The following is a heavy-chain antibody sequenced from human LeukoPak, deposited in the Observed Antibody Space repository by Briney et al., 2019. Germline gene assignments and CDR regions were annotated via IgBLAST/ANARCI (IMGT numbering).Heavy chain of an antibody. CDR2: ISDPGSST. V-gene: IGHV3-23*01. Sequence: GGSLRLSCAASGFTFSTYAMSWVRQAPGKGLEWVSGISDPGSSTYYADSVKGRFTISRDNAKNSLYLQMNSLRAEDTAVYYCARDQVAGFDYWGQGTLVTVSS. CDR3: ARDQVAGFDY. J-gene: IGHJ4*02. D-gene: IGHD6-19*01. CDR1: GFTFSTYA.